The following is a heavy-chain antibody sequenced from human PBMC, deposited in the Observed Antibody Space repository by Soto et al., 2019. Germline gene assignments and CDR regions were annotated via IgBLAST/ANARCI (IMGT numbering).Heavy chain of an antibody. Sequence: PSETLSLTCTVSGGPISSVDHWWTWIRQPPGKGLEWLGYIHSGGATNVNPSLKSRLTLSLDMSTSQFSLNVKSVTPADTAVYFCAMYAADDRCFEAWGLGILVTVSS. V-gene: IGHV4-30-4*01. CDR2: IHSGGAT. CDR1: GGPISSVDHW. D-gene: IGHD2-8*01. J-gene: IGHJ5*02. CDR3: AMYAADDRCFEA.